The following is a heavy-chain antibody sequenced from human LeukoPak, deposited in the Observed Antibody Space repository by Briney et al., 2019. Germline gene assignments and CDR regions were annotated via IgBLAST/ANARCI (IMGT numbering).Heavy chain of an antibody. CDR3: ARGPDDYYGSGSYSPFDY. D-gene: IGHD3-10*01. CDR2: INHSGST. CDR1: GGSISSYY. Sequence: SETLSLTCTVSGGSISSYYWSWIRQPPGKGLEWIGEINHSGSTNYNPSLKSRVTISVDTSKNQFSLKLSSVTAADTAVYYCARGPDDYYGSGSYSPFDYWGQGTLATVSS. V-gene: IGHV4-34*01. J-gene: IGHJ4*02.